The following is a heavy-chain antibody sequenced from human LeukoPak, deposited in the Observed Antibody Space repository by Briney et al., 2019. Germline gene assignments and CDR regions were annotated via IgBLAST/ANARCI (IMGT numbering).Heavy chain of an antibody. CDR2: ISSSSSYI. V-gene: IGHV3-21*01. Sequence: GGSLRLSCAASGFTFSSYSMNWVRQAPGKGLEWVSSISSSSSYIYYADSVKGRFTISRDNAKNSLYLQMNSLRAEDTAMYYCARRYCSGSSCYGNAFDSWGQGTMVTVSS. J-gene: IGHJ3*02. CDR1: GFTFSSYS. D-gene: IGHD2-15*01. CDR3: ARRYCSGSSCYGNAFDS.